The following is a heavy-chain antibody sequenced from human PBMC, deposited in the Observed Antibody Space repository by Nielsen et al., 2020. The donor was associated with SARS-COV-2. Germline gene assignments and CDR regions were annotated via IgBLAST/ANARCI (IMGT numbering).Heavy chain of an antibody. Sequence: GESLKISCAASGFTFSSYAMNWVRQAPGKGLEWVSYISSSSSTIYYADSVKGRFTISRDNAKNSLYLQMNSLKTEDTAVYYCTTEIKYYGSGNYFVYNYFDPWGQGTLVTVSS. CDR3: TTEIKYYGSGNYFVYNYFDP. D-gene: IGHD3-10*01. CDR1: GFTFSSYA. V-gene: IGHV3-48*01. CDR2: ISSSSSTI. J-gene: IGHJ5*02.